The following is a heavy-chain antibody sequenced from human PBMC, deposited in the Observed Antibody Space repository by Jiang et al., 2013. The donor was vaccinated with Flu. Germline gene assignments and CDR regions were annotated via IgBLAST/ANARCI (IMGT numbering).Heavy chain of an antibody. Sequence: VIWYDGSNKYYADSVKGRFTISRDNSKNTLYLQMNSLRAEDTAVYYCAREGILWFGELFPDYWGQGTLVTVSS. D-gene: IGHD3-10*01. CDR2: IWYDGSNK. J-gene: IGHJ4*02. CDR3: AREGILWFGELFPDY. V-gene: IGHV3-33*01.